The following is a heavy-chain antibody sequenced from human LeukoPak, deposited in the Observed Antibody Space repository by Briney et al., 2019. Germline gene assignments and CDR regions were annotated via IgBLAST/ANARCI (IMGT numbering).Heavy chain of an antibody. CDR2: IYTSGST. CDR1: GGSISSYY. CDR3: ARVSRTNGYNRFDP. V-gene: IGHV4-4*07. J-gene: IGHJ5*02. Sequence: SETLSLTCTVSGGSISSYYWSWIRQPAGKGLEWIGRIYTSGSTNYNPSLKSRVTISVDTSKNQFSLKLSSVTAADTAVYYCARVSRTNGYNRFDPWGQGTLVTVSS. D-gene: IGHD2-8*01.